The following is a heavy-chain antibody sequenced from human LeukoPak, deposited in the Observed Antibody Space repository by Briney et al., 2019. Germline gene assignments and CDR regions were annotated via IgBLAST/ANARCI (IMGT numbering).Heavy chain of an antibody. Sequence: GGSLRLSCAASGFTFSSYWMHWVRQAPGKGLVWVSRINSDGSSTSYADSVKGRFTISRDNAKNTLYLQMSSLRAEDTAVYYCARVDAVPYYYYGMDVWGQGTTVTVSS. V-gene: IGHV3-74*01. J-gene: IGHJ6*02. CDR2: INSDGSST. D-gene: IGHD2-2*01. CDR3: ARVDAVPYYYYGMDV. CDR1: GFTFSSYW.